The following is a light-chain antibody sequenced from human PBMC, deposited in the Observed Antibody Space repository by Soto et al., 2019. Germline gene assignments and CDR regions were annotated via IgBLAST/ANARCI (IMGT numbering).Light chain of an antibody. V-gene: IGLV2-14*01. Sequence: QSALTQPASVSGSPGQSITISCTGTSSDVGGYNYVSWYQQHPGKAPQLMIYEVTNRPSGVSNRFSGSKSGNTASLTISGLQAEDEADYYCNSYTSSSTPVFGGGTKLTVL. CDR1: SSDVGGYNY. CDR3: NSYTSSSTPV. CDR2: EVT. J-gene: IGLJ3*02.